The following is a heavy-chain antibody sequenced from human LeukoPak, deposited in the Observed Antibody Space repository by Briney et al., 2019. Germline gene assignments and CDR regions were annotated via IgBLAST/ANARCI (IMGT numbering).Heavy chain of an antibody. CDR3: ARDPYSGTYSDYYYYYMDV. J-gene: IGHJ6*03. CDR2: ITSSGSYI. V-gene: IGHV3-21*01. CDR1: AFSFSDYN. Sequence: TGGSLRLSCAASAFSFSDYNMNWVRQAPGKGLEWVSSITSSGSYIYYADSVKGRFTISRDNAKNSLYLQLNSLRAEDTAVYCCARDPYSGTYSDYYYYYMDVWGKGTTVTVSS. D-gene: IGHD1-26*01.